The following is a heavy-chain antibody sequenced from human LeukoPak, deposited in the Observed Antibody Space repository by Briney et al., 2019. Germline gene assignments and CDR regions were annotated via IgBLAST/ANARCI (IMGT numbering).Heavy chain of an antibody. D-gene: IGHD4-17*01. CDR2: IYPADSDT. CDR3: ARVPYGDYVGYYFDY. CDR1: GYTFSTYW. V-gene: IGHV5-51*01. J-gene: IGHJ4*02. Sequence: RGESLKISCKGFGYTFSTYWIAWVRQMPGKGLEWMGIIYPADSDTKYSPSFQGRVTISADKSTAFLQWSSLRASDTAMYYCARVPYGDYVGYYFDYWGQGTLVTVSS.